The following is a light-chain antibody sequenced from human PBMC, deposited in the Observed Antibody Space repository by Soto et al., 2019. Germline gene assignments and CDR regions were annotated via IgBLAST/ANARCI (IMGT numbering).Light chain of an antibody. Sequence: DIQMTQSPSSLSASVGDRVTITCRASQSISGYLSWYYQSPGKAPKLLISAASTLQSGVPSRFSGSGSGTDFTLTISSLQPEDSATYYCRQSYTVPYTFGQGTKLEVK. CDR1: QSISGY. J-gene: IGKJ2*01. CDR3: RQSYTVPYT. CDR2: AAS. V-gene: IGKV1-39*01.